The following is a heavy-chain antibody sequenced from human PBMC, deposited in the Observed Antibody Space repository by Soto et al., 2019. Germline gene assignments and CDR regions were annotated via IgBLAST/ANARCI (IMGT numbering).Heavy chain of an antibody. CDR3: ARDLSMVRGYYYYGMDV. D-gene: IGHD3-10*01. CDR2: IIPIFGTA. J-gene: IGHJ6*02. V-gene: IGHV1-69*13. Sequence: SVKVSCKASGGTFSSYAISWVRQAPGQGPEWMGGIIPIFGTANYAQKFQGRVTITADESTSTAYMELSSLRSEDTAVYYCARDLSMVRGYYYYGMDVWGQGTTVTVSS. CDR1: GGTFSSYA.